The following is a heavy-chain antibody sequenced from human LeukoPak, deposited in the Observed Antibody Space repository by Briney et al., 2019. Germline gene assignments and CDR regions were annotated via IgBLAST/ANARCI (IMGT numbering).Heavy chain of an antibody. CDR2: ISRSGPT. V-gene: IGHV3-23*01. CDR1: GFTFSAYD. D-gene: IGHD5-12*01. J-gene: IGHJ3*01. CDR3: AKGGYVAFED. Sequence: PGGSLRLSCTASGFTFSAYDMQWVRQAPGKGLEWVSGISRSGPTYYTDSVKGRFTISRDNFKNTLYLQMNSLRADDTAVYYCAKGGYVAFEDWGQGTMVSVSS.